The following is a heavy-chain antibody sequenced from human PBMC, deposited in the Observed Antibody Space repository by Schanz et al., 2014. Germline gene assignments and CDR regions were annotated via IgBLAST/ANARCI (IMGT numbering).Heavy chain of an antibody. J-gene: IGHJ4*02. CDR3: AKHVRSLTGNDY. D-gene: IGHD3-9*01. CDR1: GFKFTDYA. Sequence: EMQLLESGGGLAQPGGSLRLSCAASGFKFTDYAMSWVRQAPGKGLEWVSGIGGSGDSTHYADSVKGRFIISRDNSKNTLYLQVNSLRAEDTAVYYCAKHVRSLTGNDYWGQGTLXTVSS. CDR2: IGGSGDST. V-gene: IGHV3-23*01.